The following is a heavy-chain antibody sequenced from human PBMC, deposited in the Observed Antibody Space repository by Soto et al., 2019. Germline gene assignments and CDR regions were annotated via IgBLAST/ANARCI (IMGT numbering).Heavy chain of an antibody. D-gene: IGHD3-10*01. V-gene: IGHV1-69*01. J-gene: IGHJ4*02. CDR3: VRDRGTQMHLFVWDN. CDR2: IIPIFQTT. CDR1: GGTFSNYA. Sequence: QVQLVQSGSEVMKPGASVRVSCKTSGGTFSNYAFSWVRQAPGQGLEWMGGIIPIFQTTTYPQMFQDRVTITADGSTSTTYLELSSLRSEDTAVYYCVRDRGTQMHLFVWDNWGQGTLVTVSS.